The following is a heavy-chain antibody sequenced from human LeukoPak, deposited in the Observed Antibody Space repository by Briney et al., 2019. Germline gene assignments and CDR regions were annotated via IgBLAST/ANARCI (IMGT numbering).Heavy chain of an antibody. CDR2: VSPGGYT. J-gene: IGHJ5*02. CDR1: GVSVNDYY. V-gene: IGHV4-34*01. Sequence: PSETLSLTCAVSGVSVNDYYWSWIRQSPEKGLEWIGEVSPGGYTTYNPSLKSRVIISEDTSENHLSLNVTSVTAADTALYYCARIRCGRGPDRCYNHWAQGSLVTVSS. D-gene: IGHD2-21*01. CDR3: ARIRCGRGPDRCYNH.